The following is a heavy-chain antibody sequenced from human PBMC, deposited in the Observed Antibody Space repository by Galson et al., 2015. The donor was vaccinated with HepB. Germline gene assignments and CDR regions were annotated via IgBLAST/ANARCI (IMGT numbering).Heavy chain of an antibody. V-gene: IGHV6-1*01. CDR1: GDSVSSNSAA. J-gene: IGHJ4*02. Sequence: CAISGDSVSSNSAAWNWIRQSPSRGLEWLGRTYYRSKWYNDYAVSVKSRITINPNTSKNPFALQLNSVTPEDTAVYYCAREYSSQRGFYYLGQGTLVTVSS. D-gene: IGHD6-13*01. CDR3: AREYSSQRGFYY. CDR2: TYYRSKWYN.